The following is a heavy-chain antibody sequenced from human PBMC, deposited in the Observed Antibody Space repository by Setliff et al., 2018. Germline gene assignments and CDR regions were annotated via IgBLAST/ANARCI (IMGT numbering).Heavy chain of an antibody. V-gene: IGHV4-39*07. CDR2: IYYRGST. J-gene: IGHJ3*02. Sequence: PSETLSLTCTVSGGSISSTSYYWAWIRQPPGKGLEWTGSIYYRGSTFIYPSLRSRVTISADTPKNQFSLKLTSVTAADTAMYYCAGVYGENDLPDIWGQGTMVTVSS. D-gene: IGHD4-17*01. CDR1: GGSISSTSYY. CDR3: AGVYGENDLPDI.